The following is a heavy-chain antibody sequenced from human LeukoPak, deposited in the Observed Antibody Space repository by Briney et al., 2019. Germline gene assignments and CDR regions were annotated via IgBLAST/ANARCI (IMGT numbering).Heavy chain of an antibody. J-gene: IGHJ6*03. CDR1: GGSFSGYY. Sequence: SETLSLTCAVYGGSFSGYYWSWIRQPPGKGLEWIGEINHSGSTNYNPSLKSRVNISVDTSKNQFSLKLSSVTAADTAVYYCARNGKGGYSYGYYMDVWGKGTTVTISS. V-gene: IGHV4-34*01. CDR2: INHSGST. CDR3: ARNGKGGYSYGYYMDV. D-gene: IGHD5-18*01.